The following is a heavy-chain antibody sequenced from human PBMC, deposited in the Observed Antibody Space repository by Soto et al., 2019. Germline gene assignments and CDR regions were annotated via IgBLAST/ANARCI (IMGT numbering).Heavy chain of an antibody. CDR2: ISYDGSNK. CDR1: GFTFSSYG. J-gene: IGHJ4*02. D-gene: IGHD2-2*02. V-gene: IGHV3-30*18. CDR3: ANEEDCSSTSCYTGFDY. Sequence: QVQLVESGGGVVQPGRSLRLSCAASGFTFSSYGMHWVRQAPGKGLEWVAVISYDGSNKYYADSVKGRFTISRDNSKNTLYLQMNSLRAEDTAVYYCANEEDCSSTSCYTGFDYWGQGTLVTVSS.